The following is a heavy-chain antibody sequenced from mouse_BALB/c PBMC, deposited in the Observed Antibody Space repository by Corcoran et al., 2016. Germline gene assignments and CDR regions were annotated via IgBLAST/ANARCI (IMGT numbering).Heavy chain of an antibody. D-gene: IGHD1-1*01. J-gene: IGHJ2*01. CDR2: INPNNGGT. CDR1: GYTFNDYN. Sequence: EVLLQQSGPELVKPGTSMKRPCKASGYTFNDYNRDWVKQSHGKSLEWIGDINPNNGGTIYNQKFKGKATLTVDKSSSTAYMEIRSLTSEDAAVYYCARLDYFGSSPSDYWGQGTTLTVSS. V-gene: IGHV1-18*01. CDR3: ARLDYFGSSPSDY.